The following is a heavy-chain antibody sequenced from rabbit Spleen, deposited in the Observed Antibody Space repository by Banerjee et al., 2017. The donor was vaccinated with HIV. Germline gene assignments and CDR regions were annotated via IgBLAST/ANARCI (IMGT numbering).Heavy chain of an antibody. CDR3: ARDLPGVIGWNFGL. CDR2: VSPSSVST. V-gene: IGHV1S40*01. J-gene: IGHJ4*01. D-gene: IGHD1-1*01. CDR1: GFSFSYTYV. Sequence: QSLEESGGDLVKPGGSLKLSRKASGFSFSYTYVMCWVRQAPGKGLEWIACVSPSSVSTVYASWAKGRFTISKTSSTTLTLQMTSLTAADTATYFCARDLPGVIGWNFGLWGPGTLVTVS.